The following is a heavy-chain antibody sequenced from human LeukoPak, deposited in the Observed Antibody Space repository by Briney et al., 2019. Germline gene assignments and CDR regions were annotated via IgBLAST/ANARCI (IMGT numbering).Heavy chain of an antibody. J-gene: IGHJ4*02. V-gene: IGHV1-2*02. CDR3: ASYPRYSSSPPFDY. CDR2: INPNTGGT. Sequence: ASVKVSXKASGYIFTGQDMHWVRQAPGQGLEWMGWINPNTGGTHYAQRFQGRVTMTRDTSISTAYMELRSLRSDDTAVYYCASYPRYSSSPPFDYWGQGTLVTVSS. D-gene: IGHD6-6*01. CDR1: GYIFTGQD.